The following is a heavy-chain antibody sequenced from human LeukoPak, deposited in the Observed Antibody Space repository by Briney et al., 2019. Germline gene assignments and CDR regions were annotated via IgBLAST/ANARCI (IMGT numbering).Heavy chain of an antibody. CDR2: TYYSGST. J-gene: IGHJ5*02. V-gene: IGHV4-59*01. CDR1: GGSISSDY. Sequence: SETLSLTCTVSGGSISSDYWSWIRQPPGKGLEWIGYTYYSGSTNYNPSLKSRVTISVDTSKNQFSLKLSSVTAADTAVYYCARGRRAAAGTGWFDPWGQGTLVTVSS. D-gene: IGHD6-13*01. CDR3: ARGRRAAAGTGWFDP.